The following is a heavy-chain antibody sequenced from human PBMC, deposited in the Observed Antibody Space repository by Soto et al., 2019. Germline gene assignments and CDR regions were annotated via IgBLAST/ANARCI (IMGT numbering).Heavy chain of an antibody. J-gene: IGHJ5*02. CDR3: ARGGGWYVWFDP. V-gene: IGHV1-3*01. D-gene: IGHD6-19*01. CDR2: INAGNGNT. CDR1: GYTFTSYA. Sequence: ASVKVSCKASGYTFTSYAIHWVRQAPGQGLEWMGWINAGNGNTKYSQKFQGRVTITRDTSASTAYMELSSLRSEDTAVYYCARGGGWYVWFDPWGQGTLVTVSS.